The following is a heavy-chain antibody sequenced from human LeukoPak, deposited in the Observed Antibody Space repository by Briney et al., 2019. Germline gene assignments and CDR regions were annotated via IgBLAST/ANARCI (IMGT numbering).Heavy chain of an antibody. CDR2: IRSKPNSYAT. J-gene: IGHJ4*02. CDR3: TTVDTIMV. V-gene: IGHV3-73*01. Sequence: PGGSLRLSCAASGFTFSASTMHWVRQASGKGLEWVGRIRSKPNSYATAYAASAKGRFTISRDDSKNTAYLQMNSLETEDTAVYYCTTVDTIMVWGQGTLVTVSS. D-gene: IGHD5-18*01. CDR1: GFTFSAST.